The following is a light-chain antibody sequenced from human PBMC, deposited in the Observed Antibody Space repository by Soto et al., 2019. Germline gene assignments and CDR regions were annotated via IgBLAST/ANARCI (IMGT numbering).Light chain of an antibody. CDR1: SSDVDTYNY. V-gene: IGLV2-8*01. CDR3: SSYAGRNTI. Sequence: QSALTQPPSASGSPGQSVTISCTGTSSDVDTYNYVSWYQQHPGKAPKLILYEVSKRPSGVPDRFSGSRSGNTASLTVSGLQAEDEADYYCSSYAGRNTIFGGGTKLTVL. J-gene: IGLJ2*01. CDR2: EVS.